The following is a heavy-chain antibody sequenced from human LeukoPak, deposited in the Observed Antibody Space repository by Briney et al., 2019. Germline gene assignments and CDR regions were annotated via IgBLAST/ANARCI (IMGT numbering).Heavy chain of an antibody. CDR2: ISNDGSKK. CDR1: GFTFSSYG. D-gene: IGHD5-18*01. J-gene: IGHJ4*02. CDR3: AKDRYSYAFEYSDS. V-gene: IGHV3-30*18. Sequence: GGSLRLSCAASGFTFSSYGMHWVRQAPGKGLDWVAVISNDGSKKHYADSVKGRFTISRDNSKNTLSLLLSSLRAEDTAVYYCAKDRYSYAFEYSDSWGQGTLVTVSS.